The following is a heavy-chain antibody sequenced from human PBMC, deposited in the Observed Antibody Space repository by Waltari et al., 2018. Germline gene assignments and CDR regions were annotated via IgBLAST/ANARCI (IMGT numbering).Heavy chain of an antibody. V-gene: IGHV1-8*01. Sequence: QVQLVQSGAEVKKPGASVKVSCKASGYTFTSYDINWVRQSTGQGLEWMGWINPNSGNTGYAQKFQDRVTMTRNTSITTAYMDLSSLRSDDTAVYYCARKGRNSSGWFPFDIWGQGTMVTVSS. CDR3: ARKGRNSSGWFPFDI. J-gene: IGHJ3*02. CDR2: INPNSGNT. CDR1: GYTFTSYD. D-gene: IGHD6-19*01.